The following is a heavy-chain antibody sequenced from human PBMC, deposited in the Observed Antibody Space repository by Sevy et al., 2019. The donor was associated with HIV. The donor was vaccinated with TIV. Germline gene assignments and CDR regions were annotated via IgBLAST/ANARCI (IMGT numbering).Heavy chain of an antibody. D-gene: IGHD2-21*02. J-gene: IGHJ4*02. CDR3: ARSVGTGNYFDY. CDR1: GGSMTSYY. Sequence: SENLSLTCTVSGGSMTSYYWNWIRQPPGKGLEWIGYIYYSGSTNYNPSLKSQVTMSVDTSKNRFSLTLISVTAADTAVYHCARSVGTGNYFDYWGQGALVTVSS. V-gene: IGHV4-59*13. CDR2: IYYSGST.